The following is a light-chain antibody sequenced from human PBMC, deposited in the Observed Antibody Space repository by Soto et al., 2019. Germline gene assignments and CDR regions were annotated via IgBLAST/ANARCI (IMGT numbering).Light chain of an antibody. CDR2: DST. V-gene: IGKV3-11*01. J-gene: IGKJ5*01. Sequence: VLTQSPATLSLSPGERATLSCRASQSIHTSLAWYQQKPGQPPRLVVYDSTLRANGVPDRFGGSRSGTEFTLTINNLEPEDFAVYYCQHRNVWPPITFGQGTRLEI. CDR3: QHRNVWPPIT. CDR1: QSIHTS.